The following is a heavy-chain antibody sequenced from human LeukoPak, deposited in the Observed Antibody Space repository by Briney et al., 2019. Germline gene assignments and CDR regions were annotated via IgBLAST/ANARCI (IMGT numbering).Heavy chain of an antibody. CDR3: ARGGVDYYDSRGYYNKDAFDI. CDR1: GGSIDNSY. V-gene: IGHV4-59*01. J-gene: IGHJ3*02. D-gene: IGHD3-22*01. Sequence: KPSETLSLTCTVSGGSIDNSYWTWIRQPPGKGLEWIGYIYYTGISNYNPSLKSRVTISVDTSKNQFSLNLSSLTAADTAVYYCARGGVDYYDSRGYYNKDAFDIWGQGTMVTVSS. CDR2: IYYTGIS.